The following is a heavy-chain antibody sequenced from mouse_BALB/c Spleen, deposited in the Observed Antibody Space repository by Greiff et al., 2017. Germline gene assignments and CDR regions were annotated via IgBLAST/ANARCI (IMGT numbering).Heavy chain of an antibody. CDR3: TRGYLSSWAY. Sequence: VQLQQSAAELARPGASVKMSCKASGYTFTSYTMHWVKQRPGQGLEWIGAIYPGNSDTSYNQKFKGKAKLTAVTSASTAYMELSSLTNEDSAVYYCTRGYLSSWAYWGQGTLVTVSA. J-gene: IGHJ3*01. CDR1: GYTFTSYT. D-gene: IGHD1-1*01. V-gene: IGHV1-5*01. CDR2: IYPGNSDT.